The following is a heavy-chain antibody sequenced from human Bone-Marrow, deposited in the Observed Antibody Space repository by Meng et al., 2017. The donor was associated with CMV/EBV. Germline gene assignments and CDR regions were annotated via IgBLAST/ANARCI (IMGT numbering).Heavy chain of an antibody. CDR2: ITHSGIT. Sequence: GSLRLSCEVSGASFSDFYWSWIRQSTGMGLEWIGEITHSGITRYNPSLKGRVTISIDTFKKQFFLNLTSVTAADTARYYCARDPRKTYLYYYGVDVWGQGTTVTVSS. CDR3: ARDPRKTYLYYYGVDV. CDR1: GASFSDFY. V-gene: IGHV4-34*01. J-gene: IGHJ6*01.